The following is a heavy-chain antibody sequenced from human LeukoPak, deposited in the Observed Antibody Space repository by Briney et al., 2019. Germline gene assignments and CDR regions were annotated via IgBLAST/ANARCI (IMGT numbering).Heavy chain of an antibody. V-gene: IGHV4-59*01. CDR2: IYYSGST. CDR1: GGSISSYY. J-gene: IGHJ4*02. CDR3: ARAKPSGYYVSLVYDY. Sequence: SETLSLTCTVSGGSISSYYWSWIRQPPGKGLEWIGYIYYSGSTNYNPSLKSRVTISVDTSKNQFSLKLSPVTAADTAVYYCARAKPSGYYVSLVYDYWGQGTLVTVSS. D-gene: IGHD3-22*01.